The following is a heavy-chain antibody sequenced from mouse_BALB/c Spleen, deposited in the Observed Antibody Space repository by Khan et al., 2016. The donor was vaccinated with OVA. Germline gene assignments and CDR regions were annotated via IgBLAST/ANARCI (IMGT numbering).Heavy chain of an antibody. CDR2: TSGDSSTI. CDR1: GFTFSSYG. J-gene: IGHJ2*01. V-gene: IGHV5-17*02. CDR3: ATSYYYGYYFDY. D-gene: IGHD1-1*01. Sequence: EVELVESGGGLVQPGGSRKLSCAASGFTFSSYGMHWVRQAPEKGLEWVAYTSGDSSTIYYADTVKGRFTISRDNPKNTLFLQMTSLMSEDTAMYYCATSYYYGYYFDYWGPGTTLTVSS.